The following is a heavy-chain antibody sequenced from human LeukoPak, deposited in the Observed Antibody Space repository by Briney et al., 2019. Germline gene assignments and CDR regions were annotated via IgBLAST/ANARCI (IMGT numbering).Heavy chain of an antibody. CDR1: YY. Sequence: YYMHWVRQPPGKGLEWIGSIYYSGSTYYNPSLKSRVTISVDTSKNQFSLKLSSVTAADTAVYYCARLVTIAARPETMYYFDYWGQGTLVTVSS. J-gene: IGHJ4*02. CDR3: ARLVTIAARPETMYYFDY. D-gene: IGHD6-6*01. V-gene: IGHV4-39*01. CDR2: IYYSGST.